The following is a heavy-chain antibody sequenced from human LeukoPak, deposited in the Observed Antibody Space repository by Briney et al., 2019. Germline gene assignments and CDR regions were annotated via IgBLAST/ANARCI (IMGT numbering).Heavy chain of an antibody. V-gene: IGHV3-21*01. Sequence: GGSLRLSCAASGFTFSSYSMNWVRQAPGRGLEWVSSISSSSSYIYYADSVKGRFTISRDNAKNSLYLQMNSLRAEDTAVYYCARDRGVQMYYYDSSGLGYWGQGTLVTVSS. CDR3: ARDRGVQMYYYDSSGLGY. CDR2: ISSSSSYI. CDR1: GFTFSSYS. D-gene: IGHD3-22*01. J-gene: IGHJ4*02.